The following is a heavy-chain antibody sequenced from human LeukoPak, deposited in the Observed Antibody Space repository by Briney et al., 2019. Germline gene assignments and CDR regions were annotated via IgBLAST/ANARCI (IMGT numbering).Heavy chain of an antibody. CDR1: GGSISTYY. CDR2: IYTSGST. V-gene: IGHV4-4*07. J-gene: IGHJ2*01. D-gene: IGHD3-16*02. CDR3: ARGSLTFGGVIVIPKYFDL. Sequence: PSETLSLTCTVSGGSISTYYWSWIRQPAGKGLEWIGRIYTSGSTNYNPSLKSRVTISVDTSKSQFSLKLSSVTAADTAVYYCARGSLTFGGVIVIPKYFDLWGRGTLVTVSS.